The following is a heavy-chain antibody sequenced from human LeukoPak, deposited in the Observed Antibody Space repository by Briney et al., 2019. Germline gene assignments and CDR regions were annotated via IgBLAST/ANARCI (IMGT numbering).Heavy chain of an antibody. CDR1: GYTFTSYA. V-gene: IGHV1-3*01. CDR2: INAGNGNT. CDR3: ARDGSPLRYFDWLPIDY. J-gene: IGHJ4*02. Sequence: ASVKVSCKASGYTFTSYAKHWVRQAPGQRLEWMGWINAGNGNTKYSQKFQGRVTITRDTSASTAYMELSSLRSEDTAVYYCARDGSPLRYFDWLPIDYWGQGTLVTVSS. D-gene: IGHD3-9*01.